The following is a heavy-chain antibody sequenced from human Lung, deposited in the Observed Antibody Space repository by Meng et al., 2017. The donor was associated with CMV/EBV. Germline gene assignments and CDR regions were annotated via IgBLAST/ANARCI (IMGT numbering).Heavy chain of an antibody. D-gene: IGHD7-27*01. V-gene: IGHV1-2*02. J-gene: IGHJ4*02. CDR3: ARDDNWGPDY. CDR1: GYTFTVHY. Sequence: ASVKVSCKASGYTFTVHYMHWVRQAPGQGLEWMGWIHPNTGGTNYAQNFQGRVTLTRDTSIRTVYMELSSLRSDDTAMYYCARDDNWGPDYWGQGTLVTVSS. CDR2: IHPNTGGT.